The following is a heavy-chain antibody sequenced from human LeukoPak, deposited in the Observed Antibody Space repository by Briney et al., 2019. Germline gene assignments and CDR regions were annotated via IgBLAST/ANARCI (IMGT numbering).Heavy chain of an antibody. D-gene: IGHD3-22*01. CDR1: GYTFTSYD. V-gene: IGHV1-8*01. Sequence: ASVTVSCKASGYTFTSYDINWVRQATGQGLQWMGWMNPNRGNPRYAQQFQGRVTMTRDPSISTAYMELSSLRSEDTAVYYCARAAGRITMIVVVMRYNWFDPWGQGTLVTVSS. CDR3: ARAAGRITMIVVVMRYNWFDP. J-gene: IGHJ5*02. CDR2: MNPNRGNP.